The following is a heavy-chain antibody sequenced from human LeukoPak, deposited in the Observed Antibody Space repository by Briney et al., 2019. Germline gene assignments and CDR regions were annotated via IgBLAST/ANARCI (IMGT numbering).Heavy chain of an antibody. Sequence: SETLSLTCTVSGGSISSSSYYWGWIRQPPGKGLEWIGSLYYSSNTYYNPSLESRVTISVDMSKNQFSLRLNSVTAADTAVYYCASGYSGAYSAWFDPWGQGTLVTVSS. CDR2: LYYSSNT. CDR1: GGSISSSSYY. D-gene: IGHD1-26*01. CDR3: ASGYSGAYSAWFDP. V-gene: IGHV4-39*01. J-gene: IGHJ5*02.